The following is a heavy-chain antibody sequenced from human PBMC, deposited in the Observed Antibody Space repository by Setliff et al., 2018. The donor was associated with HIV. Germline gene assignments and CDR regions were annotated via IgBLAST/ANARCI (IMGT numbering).Heavy chain of an antibody. CDR3: ARVADRNYDFWSAYEY. Sequence: ASVKVSCKASADIFNAYYIHWVRQAPGQGLEWMGWITPNGDDTNYPQKFEGRVTLTRDTSIATAYMELRSLTSDDTAVYYCARVADRNYDFWSAYEYWGLGTLVTAPQ. D-gene: IGHD3-3*01. V-gene: IGHV1-2*02. J-gene: IGHJ4*02. CDR2: ITPNGDDT. CDR1: ADIFNAYY.